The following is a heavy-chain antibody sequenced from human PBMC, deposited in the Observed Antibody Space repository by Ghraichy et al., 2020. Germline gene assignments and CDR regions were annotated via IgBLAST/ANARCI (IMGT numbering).Heavy chain of an antibody. Sequence: GGSLRLSCSASGFTFSSYAMNWVRQAPGKGLEYVSAISSNGGSTYYADSVKGRFTISRDNSKNTLYLQMSSLRAEDTAVYYCVKPYYDFWSGYWGPRNFDHWGQGTLVTVSS. CDR2: ISSNGGST. CDR1: GFTFSSYA. D-gene: IGHD3-3*01. J-gene: IGHJ4*02. V-gene: IGHV3-64D*06. CDR3: VKPYYDFWSGYWGPRNFDH.